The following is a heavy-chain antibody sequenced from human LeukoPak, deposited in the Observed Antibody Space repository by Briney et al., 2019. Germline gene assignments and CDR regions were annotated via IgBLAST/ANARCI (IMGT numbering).Heavy chain of an antibody. Sequence: GGSLRLSREASGFTFSSYAMSWVRQAPGKGLEWVSTISGGGGYTFYADSVKGRFTISRDNSKNTLYVQMNSLRAEDTAVYYCAKDSAAVGGHDFDYWGQGTLVTVSS. V-gene: IGHV3-23*01. D-gene: IGHD1-26*01. CDR3: AKDSAAVGGHDFDY. CDR1: GFTFSSYA. CDR2: ISGGGGYT. J-gene: IGHJ4*02.